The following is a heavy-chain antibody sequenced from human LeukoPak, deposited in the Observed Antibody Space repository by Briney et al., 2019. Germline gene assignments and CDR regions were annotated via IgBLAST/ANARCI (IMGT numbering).Heavy chain of an antibody. CDR3: ARGRGDSSGYFPHYFDY. V-gene: IGHV1-2*02. D-gene: IGHD3-22*01. Sequence: ASVKVSCKASGYTFTGYYMHWVRQAPGQGLEWMGWINPNSGGTNYAQKLQGRVTMTRDTSISTAYMELSRLRSDDTAVYYCARGRGDSSGYFPHYFDYWGQGTLVTVSS. CDR1: GYTFTGYY. CDR2: INPNSGGT. J-gene: IGHJ4*02.